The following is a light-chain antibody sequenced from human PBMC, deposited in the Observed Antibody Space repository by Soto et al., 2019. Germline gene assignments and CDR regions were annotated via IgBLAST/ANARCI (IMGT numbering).Light chain of an antibody. J-gene: IGLJ2*01. CDR2: DVN. CDR3: GSYTTSGSVV. Sequence: QSALTQPASVSGSPGQSIAISCIGTSSDVGAYNYVSWYQQHPGKAPELVIYDVNNRPSGVSNRFSGSKSGNTASLTISGLQAEDEADYYCGSYTTSGSVVFGGGTQLTVL. V-gene: IGLV2-14*03. CDR1: SSDVGAYNY.